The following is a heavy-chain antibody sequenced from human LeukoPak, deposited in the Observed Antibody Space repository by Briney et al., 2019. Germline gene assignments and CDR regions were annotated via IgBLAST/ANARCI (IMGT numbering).Heavy chain of an antibody. J-gene: IGHJ4*02. CDR2: IYRGGST. Sequence: GGSLRLSCAASGFAVSPNYMSWVRQAPGKGLEWVSVIYRGGSTYYADSVRDRLTISRDNSKNTLYLQMNSLRAEDTAVYYCASASCSGSSCYSGYFDYWGQGTLVTVSS. V-gene: IGHV3-53*01. CDR3: ASASCSGSSCYSGYFDY. CDR1: GFAVSPNY. D-gene: IGHD2-15*01.